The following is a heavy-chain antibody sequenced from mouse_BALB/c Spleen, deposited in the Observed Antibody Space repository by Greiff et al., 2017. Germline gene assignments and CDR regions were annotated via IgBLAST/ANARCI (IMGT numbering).Heavy chain of an antibody. D-gene: IGHD2-3*01. CDR1: GYTFTDYN. Sequence: EVQLQQSGAELVKPGASVKISCKASGYTFTDYNMDWVKQSHGKSLEWIGDIYPYYDSTSYNQKFKGKATLTVDKSSSTAYMELRSLTSEDTAVYYCAILGWEGWFAYWGQGTLVTVSA. CDR2: IYPYYDST. J-gene: IGHJ3*01. V-gene: IGHV1-18*01. CDR3: AILGWEGWFAY.